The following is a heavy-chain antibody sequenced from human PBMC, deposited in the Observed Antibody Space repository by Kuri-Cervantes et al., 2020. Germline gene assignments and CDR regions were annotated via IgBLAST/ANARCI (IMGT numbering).Heavy chain of an antibody. J-gene: IGHJ4*02. CDR3: ARTIRSGYYYAFDY. V-gene: IGHV1-69*06. Sequence: SEKVSCKASGGTFSSYAISWVRQAPGQGLEWMGGIIPIFGTANYAQKFQGRVTITADKSTSTAYMELSSLRSEDTAVYFCARTIRSGYYYAFDYWGQGTLVTVSS. D-gene: IGHD3-22*01. CDR2: IIPIFGTA. CDR1: GGTFSSYA.